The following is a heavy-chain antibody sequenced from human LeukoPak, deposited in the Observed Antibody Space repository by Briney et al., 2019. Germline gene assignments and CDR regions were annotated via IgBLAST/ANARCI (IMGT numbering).Heavy chain of an antibody. J-gene: IGHJ4*02. D-gene: IGHD6-13*01. CDR2: IYYSGST. CDR1: GGSISSSSYY. CDR3: ARFNPAAGSFCFDY. V-gene: IGHV4-39*01. Sequence: SETLSLTCTVSGGSISSSSYYWAWIRQPPGKGLEWIGNIYYSGSTYYNPSLESRVTMSVDTSKNQFSLKLSSVTAADTAVYYCARFNPAAGSFCFDYWGQGTLVTVSS.